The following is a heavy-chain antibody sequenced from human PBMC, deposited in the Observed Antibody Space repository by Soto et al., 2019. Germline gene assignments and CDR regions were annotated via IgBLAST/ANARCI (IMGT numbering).Heavy chain of an antibody. V-gene: IGHV1-18*01. CDR1: GGTFSSFA. J-gene: IGHJ4*02. Sequence: ASVKVSCKASGGTFSSFAINWVRQAPGQGLEWMGGISPNNGAANYAQKVQGRVTMTIDTSTSTAYMELRSLRSDDTAVYYCARDRGGTNGIFDYWGQGTLVTVSS. CDR2: ISPNNGAA. CDR3: ARDRGGTNGIFDY. D-gene: IGHD2-8*01.